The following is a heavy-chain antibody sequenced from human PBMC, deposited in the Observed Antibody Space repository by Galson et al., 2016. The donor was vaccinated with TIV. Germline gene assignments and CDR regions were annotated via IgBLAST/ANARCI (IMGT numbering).Heavy chain of an antibody. CDR3: ARDCSSSNCYTDPIYFDS. D-gene: IGHD2-2*01. J-gene: IGHJ4*02. CDR1: GFTFGDFY. CDR2: IGASGRIS. V-gene: IGHV3-11*01. Sequence: SLRLSCAASGFTFGDFYMSWVRQAPGKGLEWISYIGASGRISYYADSVKGRFTISRDNAKNSLYLQMNGPRVEDTAVYYCARDCSSSNCYTDPIYFDSWGQGVLVTVSS.